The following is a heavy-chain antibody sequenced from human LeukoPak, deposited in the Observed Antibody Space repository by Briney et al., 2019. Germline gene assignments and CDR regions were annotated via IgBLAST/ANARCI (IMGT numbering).Heavy chain of an antibody. CDR2: IKQDGSEK. V-gene: IGHV3-7*01. D-gene: IGHD6-13*01. Sequence: GGSLRLSCVASGFTFSNYWMTWVRQAPGKGLEWVANIKQDGSEKYYVDSVRGRFTISRDNDKNSLYLEVISLRAEDTAVYYCAREISSWYRTEGRFDPWGQGTLVTVSS. CDR3: AREISSWYRTEGRFDP. CDR1: GFTFSNYW. J-gene: IGHJ5*02.